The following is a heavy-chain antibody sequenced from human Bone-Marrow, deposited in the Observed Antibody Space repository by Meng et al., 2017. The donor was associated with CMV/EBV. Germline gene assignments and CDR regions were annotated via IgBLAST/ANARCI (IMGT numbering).Heavy chain of an antibody. CDR2: ISSSGSTI. J-gene: IGHJ6*02. V-gene: IGHV3-48*03. D-gene: IGHD5-18*01. Sequence: GESLKISCAASGFTFSSYEMNWVRQAPGKGLEWVSYISSSGSTIYYADSVKGRFTISRDNAKNSLYLQMNSLRAEDTAVYYCARDVSTWIQQRAYGMDVGGQGNTVNVAS. CDR1: GFTFSSYE. CDR3: ARDVSTWIQQRAYGMDV.